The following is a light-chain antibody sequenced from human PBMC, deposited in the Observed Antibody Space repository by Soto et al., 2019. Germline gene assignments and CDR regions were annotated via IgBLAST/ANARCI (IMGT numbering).Light chain of an antibody. Sequence: DIHVTPSPSSLSASVCDRVTITCLASQSISSYLNWYQQKPGKAPKLLIYDASSLESGVPSRFSGSGSGTDFTLTISRLEPEDFAVYYCHQYGSSPSTVGQGGKV. V-gene: IGKV1-39*01. CDR1: QSISSY. CDR2: DAS. J-gene: IGKJ1*01. CDR3: HQYGSSPST.